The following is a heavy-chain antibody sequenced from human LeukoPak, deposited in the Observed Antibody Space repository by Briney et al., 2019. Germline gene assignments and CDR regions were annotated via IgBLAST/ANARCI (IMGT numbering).Heavy chain of an antibody. Sequence: SETLSLTCTISGGSISSYYWSWIRQPPRKGLEWIGYIYYSGSTNYNPSLKSRVTISVDTSKNQFSLKLSSVTAADTAVYYCAAGSGYDYGYFDYWGQGTLVTVSS. V-gene: IGHV4-59*01. J-gene: IGHJ4*02. CDR1: GGSISSYY. D-gene: IGHD5-12*01. CDR3: AAGSGYDYGYFDY. CDR2: IYYSGST.